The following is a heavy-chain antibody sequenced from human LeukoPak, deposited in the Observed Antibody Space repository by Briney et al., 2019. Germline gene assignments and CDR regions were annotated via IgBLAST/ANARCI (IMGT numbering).Heavy chain of an antibody. CDR1: GGSFSGYY. Sequence: SETLSLTCAVYGGSFSGYYWSWTRQPPGKGLEWIGEINHSGSTNYNPSLKSRVTISVDTSKNQFSLKLSSVTAADTAVYYCARGREYCSGGSCYRYYYYYMDVWGKGTTVTVSS. V-gene: IGHV4-34*01. CDR2: INHSGST. CDR3: ARGREYCSGGSCYRYYYYYMDV. J-gene: IGHJ6*03. D-gene: IGHD2-15*01.